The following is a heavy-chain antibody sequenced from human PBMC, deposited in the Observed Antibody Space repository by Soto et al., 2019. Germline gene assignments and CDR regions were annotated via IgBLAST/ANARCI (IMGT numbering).Heavy chain of an antibody. J-gene: IGHJ4*02. CDR3: ARDYNISGSGSGGFVS. CDR1: EFTFNTYA. Sequence: QVQLMESGGGVVQPGATLRLSCSASEFTFNTYALHWVRQAPGRGLDWVAVTSYDSTNTKYADSVKGRFTISRDNTKNPVFLQMTRLPPEETAAYYWARDYNISGSGSGGFVSWGWGTVVIVSS. V-gene: IGHV3-30-3*01. CDR2: TSYDSTNT. D-gene: IGHD3-10*01.